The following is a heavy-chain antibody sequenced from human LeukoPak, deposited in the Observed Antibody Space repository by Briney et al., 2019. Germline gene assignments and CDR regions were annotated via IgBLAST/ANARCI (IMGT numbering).Heavy chain of an antibody. CDR1: GYIFSNYG. CDR2: ISADNHNT. CDR3: ARDRRGYSAYDGEGFDY. D-gene: IGHD5-12*01. Sequence: ASVKGSCKASGYIFSNYGFSWVRQAPGQGLEWVGWISADNHNTKYAQKFQDRVTMTDDRSTSTVYMELRSLRSDDTAVYYCARDRRGYSAYDGEGFDYWGQGTLVTVSS. J-gene: IGHJ4*02. V-gene: IGHV1-18*04.